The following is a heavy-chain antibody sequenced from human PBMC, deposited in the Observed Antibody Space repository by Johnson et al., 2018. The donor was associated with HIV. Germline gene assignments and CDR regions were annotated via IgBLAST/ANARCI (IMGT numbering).Heavy chain of an antibody. D-gene: IGHD5-12*01. CDR3: AREMTDGGYDDLRWAFDV. V-gene: IGHV3-66*02. CDR2: IYSGGTT. Sequence: VQLVESGGGLVQPGGSLRLSCAASGYIVRSNYMSWVRQAPGQGLEWVSVIYSGGTTYYADSVRGRLTISIDNSKNPVYLQMNSLGAEDTAVYYCAREMTDGGYDDLRWAFDVWGQGAMVIVSS. J-gene: IGHJ3*01. CDR1: GYIVRSNY.